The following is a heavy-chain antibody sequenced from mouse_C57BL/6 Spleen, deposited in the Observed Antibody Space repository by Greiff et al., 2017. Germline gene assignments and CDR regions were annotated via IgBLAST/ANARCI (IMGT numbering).Heavy chain of an antibody. Sequence: QVQLQQSGAELVKPGASVKLSCKASGYTFTSYWITWVKQRPGQGLEWIGEIYPGSGSTNYNEKFKSKATLTADTSSSTAYMQLSSLTSEDSAVYYCAEQGWLAYWGQGTLVTVSA. CDR3: AEQGWLAY. J-gene: IGHJ3*01. CDR2: IYPGSGST. CDR1: GYTFTSYW. V-gene: IGHV1-55*01.